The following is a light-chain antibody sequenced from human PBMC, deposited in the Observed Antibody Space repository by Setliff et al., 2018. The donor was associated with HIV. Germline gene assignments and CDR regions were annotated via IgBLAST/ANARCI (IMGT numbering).Light chain of an antibody. CDR1: NIGSKS. V-gene: IGLV3-21*02. CDR3: QVWDTSFDHYV. J-gene: IGLJ1*01. CDR2: DDS. Sequence: SYELPQPPSVSVAPGQTARITCGENNIGSKSVHWYQQKSGQAPVLVVYDDSDRSSGIPERFSGSNSGTTATLTISRVEAGDEADYYCQVWDTSFDHYVFGSGTKV.